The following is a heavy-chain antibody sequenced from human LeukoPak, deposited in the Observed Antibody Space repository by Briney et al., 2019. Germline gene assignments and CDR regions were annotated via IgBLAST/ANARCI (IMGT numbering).Heavy chain of an antibody. CDR3: ARSPHYYGMDV. CDR1: GYTFTSYY. Sequence: ASVKVSCKASGYTFTSYYMHWVRQAPGQWLEWMGIINPSGGSTSYAQKFQGRVTMTRDTSTSTVYMELSSLRSEDTAVCYCARSPHYYGMDVWGKGTTVTVSS. CDR2: INPSGGST. J-gene: IGHJ6*04. V-gene: IGHV1-46*01.